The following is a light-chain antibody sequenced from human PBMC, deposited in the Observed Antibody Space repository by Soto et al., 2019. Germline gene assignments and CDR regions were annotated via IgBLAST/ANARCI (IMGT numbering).Light chain of an antibody. CDR2: DVS. CDR3: NSYTSSQTGV. J-gene: IGLJ1*01. CDR1: NNDVGTYKY. Sequence: QSALTQPASVSGSPGQSITISCTGTNNDVGTYKYVSWYRQYPGNAPQLLIYDVSILPSRVSNRFSGSKSGNTASLTISGRQAEDEADYYCNSYTSSQTGVFGTGTKLTVL. V-gene: IGLV2-14*01.